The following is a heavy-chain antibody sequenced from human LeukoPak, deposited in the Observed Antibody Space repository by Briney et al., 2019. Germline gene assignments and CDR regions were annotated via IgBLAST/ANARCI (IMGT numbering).Heavy chain of an antibody. Sequence: GGSLRLSCAASGFTFSNYWMSWVRQAPGKGLEWLANINQDGNEIYYVDSVKGRFTISRDNGKNSLYLQINSLRAYDTALYYCARDQGSMIVVRTTTWYFDLWGRGTLVTVSS. CDR2: INQDGNEI. J-gene: IGHJ2*01. D-gene: IGHD3-22*01. CDR3: ARDQGSMIVVRTTTWYFDL. V-gene: IGHV3-7*01. CDR1: GFTFSNYW.